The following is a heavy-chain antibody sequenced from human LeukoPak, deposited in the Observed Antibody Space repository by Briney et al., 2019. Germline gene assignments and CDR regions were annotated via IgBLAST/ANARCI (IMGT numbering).Heavy chain of an antibody. D-gene: IGHD4-17*01. CDR1: GYSISSSYY. CDR3: ARAGYGDSDFDY. V-gene: IGHV4-38-2*02. J-gene: IGHJ4*02. Sequence: SETLSLTCTVSGYSISSSYYWGWIRQPPGKGLEWIGSIYHSGNTYYNPSLKSRVTISVDTSKNQFSLKLSSVTAADTAVYYCARAGYGDSDFDYWGQGTLVTVSS. CDR2: IYHSGNT.